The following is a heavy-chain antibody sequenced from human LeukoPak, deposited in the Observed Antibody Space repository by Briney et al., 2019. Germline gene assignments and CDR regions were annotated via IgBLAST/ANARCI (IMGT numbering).Heavy chain of an antibody. D-gene: IGHD6-19*01. CDR1: GFTFSSYS. CDR3: AKGGYSSGWRNYFDY. J-gene: IGHJ4*02. V-gene: IGHV3-23*01. Sequence: GGSLRLSCAASGFTFSSYSMNWVRQAPGKGLEWVSTISATGGSTYYADSVKGRFTISRDNSKDTLYLQMNSLRAEDTAVYYCAKGGYSSGWRNYFDYWGQGTLVTVSS. CDR2: ISATGGST.